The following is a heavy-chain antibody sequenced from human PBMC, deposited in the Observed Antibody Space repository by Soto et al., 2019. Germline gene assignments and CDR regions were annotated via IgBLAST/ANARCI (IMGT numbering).Heavy chain of an antibody. CDR2: IIPIFGTA. J-gene: IGHJ4*02. V-gene: IGHV1-69*01. Sequence: QVQLVQSGAEVKKPGSSVKVSCKASGGTFSSYAISWVRQAPGQGLEWMGGIIPIFGTANYAQKFQGRVTITADESTSTAYMELSSLRSDDTAVYYCARGGIAVAGNLGPADYFDYRGQGTLVTVSS. CDR1: GGTFSSYA. D-gene: IGHD6-19*01. CDR3: ARGGIAVAGNLGPADYFDY.